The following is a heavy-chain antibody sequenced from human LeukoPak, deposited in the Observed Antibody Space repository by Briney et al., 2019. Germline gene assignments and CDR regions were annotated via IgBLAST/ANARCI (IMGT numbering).Heavy chain of an antibody. CDR3: ARSANFGFDY. J-gene: IGHJ4*02. V-gene: IGHV4-34*01. Sequence: SETLSLTCAVYGGSFSGYYWSWIRQPPGKGLEWIGEINHSGSTNYNPSLKSRVTISVDTSKNQFFLKLSSVTAADTAVYYCARSANFGFDYWGQGTLVTVSS. D-gene: IGHD4/OR15-4a*01. CDR1: GGSFSGYY. CDR2: INHSGST.